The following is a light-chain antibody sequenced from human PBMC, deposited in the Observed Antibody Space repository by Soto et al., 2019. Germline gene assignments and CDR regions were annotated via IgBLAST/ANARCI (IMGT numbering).Light chain of an antibody. CDR1: QGISSY. Sequence: AIRMTQSPSSFSASTGDRVTMTSRASQGISSYLAWYQQKPGKAPKLLIYAASTLQSGVPSRFSGSGSGTDFTLTISCLQSEDFATYYCHQYYSYPLTFGGGTKVEIK. V-gene: IGKV1-8*01. CDR3: HQYYSYPLT. J-gene: IGKJ4*01. CDR2: AAS.